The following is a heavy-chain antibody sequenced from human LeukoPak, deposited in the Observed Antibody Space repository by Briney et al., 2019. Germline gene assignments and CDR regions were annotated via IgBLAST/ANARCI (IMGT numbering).Heavy chain of an antibody. CDR2: IYSGGST. V-gene: IGHV3-66*01. Sequence: PGGSLRLSCAASGFTVSSNYMSWVRQAPGKGLEWVSVIYSGGSTYYADSVKGSSTISRDNSKNTLYLQMNSLRAEDTAVYYCARVLHLDAFDIWGQGTMVTVSS. J-gene: IGHJ3*02. CDR1: GFTVSSNY. D-gene: IGHD1-26*01. CDR3: ARVLHLDAFDI.